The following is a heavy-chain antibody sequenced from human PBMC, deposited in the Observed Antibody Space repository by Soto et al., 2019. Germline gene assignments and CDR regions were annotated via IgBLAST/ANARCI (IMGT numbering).Heavy chain of an antibody. CDR2: ISAYNRDT. V-gene: IGHV1-18*01. CDR3: ARDRVTTFDRDDLDV. CDR1: GYTFTSYA. D-gene: IGHD3-3*01. Sequence: ASVKVSCKAYGYTFTSYAISWLRQAPGHGLEWMGWISAYNRDTKYAERVQDRVTMTLDTATNTAYMELRSLRSDDSAVYYCARDRVTTFDRDDLDVWGHGTTVTVSS. J-gene: IGHJ6*02.